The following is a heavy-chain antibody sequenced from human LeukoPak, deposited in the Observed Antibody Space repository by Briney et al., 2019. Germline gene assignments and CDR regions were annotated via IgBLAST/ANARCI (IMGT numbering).Heavy chain of an antibody. CDR1: GGSISSYY. J-gene: IGHJ5*02. CDR3: ARSIAEFDP. Sequence: SETLSLTCAVYGGSISSYYWSWIRQPPGKGLEWIGYIYYSGSTNYNPSLKSRVTISVDTSKNQFSLKLSSVTAADTAVYYCARSIAEFDPWGQGTLVTVSS. CDR2: IYYSGST. D-gene: IGHD6-6*01. V-gene: IGHV4-59*01.